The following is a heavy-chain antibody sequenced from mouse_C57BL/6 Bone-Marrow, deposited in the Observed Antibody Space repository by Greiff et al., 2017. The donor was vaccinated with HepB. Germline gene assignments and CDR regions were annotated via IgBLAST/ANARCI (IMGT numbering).Heavy chain of an antibody. CDR1: GFTFSSYA. Sequence: EVQGVESGGGLVKPGGSLKLSCAASGFTFSSYAMSWVRQTPEKRLEWVATISDGGSYTYYPDNVKGRFTISRDNAKNTLYLQMSHLKSEDTAMYYCAGVYYAWFAYWGQGTLVTVSA. CDR3: AGVYYAWFAY. J-gene: IGHJ3*01. CDR2: ISDGGSYT. V-gene: IGHV5-4*01. D-gene: IGHD1-1*01.